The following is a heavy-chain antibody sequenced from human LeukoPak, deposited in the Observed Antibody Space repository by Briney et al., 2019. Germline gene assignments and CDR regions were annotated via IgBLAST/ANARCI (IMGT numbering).Heavy chain of an antibody. CDR1: GGSLSSYY. CDR3: ARGRWELPY. Sequence: SETLSLTCTVSGGSLSSYYWTWIRQSPGKGLEWIGYIHYSGTTNYNPSLKSRVTISVDTSKNQFSLKLTSVTAADTAVYYCARGRWELPYWGQGTLVTVSS. V-gene: IGHV4-59*01. D-gene: IGHD1-26*01. CDR2: IHYSGTT. J-gene: IGHJ4*02.